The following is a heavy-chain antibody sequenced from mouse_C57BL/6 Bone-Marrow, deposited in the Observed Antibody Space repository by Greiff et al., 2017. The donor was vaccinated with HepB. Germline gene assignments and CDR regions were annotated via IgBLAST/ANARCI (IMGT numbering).Heavy chain of an antibody. J-gene: IGHJ2*01. D-gene: IGHD1-1*01. CDR2: IYPGSGST. V-gene: IGHV1-55*01. Sequence: QVHVKQPGAELVKPGASVKMSCKASGYTFTSYWITWVKQRPGQGLEWIGDIYPGSGSTNYNEKFKSKATLTVDTSSSTAYMQLSSLTSEDSAVYYCARKDYYGSSYFDYWGQGTTLTVSS. CDR3: ARKDYYGSSYFDY. CDR1: GYTFTSYW.